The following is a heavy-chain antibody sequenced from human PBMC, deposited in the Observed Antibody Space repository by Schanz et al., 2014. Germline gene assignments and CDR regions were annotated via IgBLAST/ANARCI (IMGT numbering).Heavy chain of an antibody. Sequence: EVHLVESGGALVQPGGSLRLSCVVSGFILSDHFVDWVRQAPGKGLEWVSGISDSGGSKYYVDSVEGRFTISRDNSKNTLYLQMNNLRAEDTAVYYCPREMGSALLRYFDLWGRGTLVTVSS. CDR3: PREMGSALLRYFDL. D-gene: IGHD1-26*01. CDR2: ISDSGGSK. J-gene: IGHJ2*01. CDR1: GFILSDHF. V-gene: IGHV3-23*04.